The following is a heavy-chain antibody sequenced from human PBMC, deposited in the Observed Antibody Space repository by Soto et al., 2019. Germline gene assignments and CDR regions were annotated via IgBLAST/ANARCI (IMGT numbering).Heavy chain of an antibody. CDR1: GGSFSGFY. V-gene: IGHV4-34*01. J-gene: IGHJ4*02. D-gene: IGHD2-2*01. CDR2: INDSGST. Sequence: PWETLSLTCAVHGGSFSGFYWNWIRQPPGKGLESIGEINDSGSTRYNPSLKSRVTISVDTSKNQFSLRLNSVTAADAAVYYCARWGYCSNSICYPFDYWGQGIPVTVSS. CDR3: ARWGYCSNSICYPFDY.